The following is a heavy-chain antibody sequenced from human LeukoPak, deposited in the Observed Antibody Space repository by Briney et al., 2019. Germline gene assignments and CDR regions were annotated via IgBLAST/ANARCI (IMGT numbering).Heavy chain of an antibody. Sequence: LRLSCAASGFTFSTYSMSWVRQAPGKGLEWIGEINHSGSTYYNPSLKSRVTISVDTSKNQFSLKLSTVTAADTAVYYCARGTLNYFDYWGQGTLVTVSS. J-gene: IGHJ4*02. CDR3: ARGTLNYFDY. CDR2: INHSGST. CDR1: GFTFSTYS. V-gene: IGHV4-34*09.